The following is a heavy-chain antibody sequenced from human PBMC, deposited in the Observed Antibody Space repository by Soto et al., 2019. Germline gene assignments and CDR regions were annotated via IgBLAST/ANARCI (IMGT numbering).Heavy chain of an antibody. D-gene: IGHD3-3*01. CDR3: ARGGGVGVAGSAAFDM. V-gene: IGHV1-2*02. CDR1: GYPVTAYY. J-gene: IGHJ3*02. Sequence: QLHLVQSGAVVKKPGASVTVSCSASGYPVTAYYMHWVRQAPGRGLEGMGGINPATGAAKYTQTCQGRVTRTRDTSTSTVFRELSGLTSEDTAVFYCARGGGVGVAGSAAFDMWGQGTLVTVSS. CDR2: INPATGAA.